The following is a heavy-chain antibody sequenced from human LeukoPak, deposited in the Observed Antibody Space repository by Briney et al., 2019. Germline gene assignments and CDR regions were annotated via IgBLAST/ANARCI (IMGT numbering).Heavy chain of an antibody. D-gene: IGHD1-26*01. CDR1: GFTFSSYG. V-gene: IGHV3-30*18. J-gene: IGHJ4*02. Sequence: GGSLRLSCAASGFTFSSYGMHWVRQAPGKGLEWVAVILYDGSNKYYADSVKGRFTISRDNSKNTLYLQMNSLRAEDTAVYYCAKDRDSGSYRGTFDYWGQGTLVTVSS. CDR2: ILYDGSNK. CDR3: AKDRDSGSYRGTFDY.